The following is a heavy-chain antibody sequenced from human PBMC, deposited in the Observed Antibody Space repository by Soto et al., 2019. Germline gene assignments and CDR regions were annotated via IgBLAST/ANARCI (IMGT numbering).Heavy chain of an antibody. CDR2: INPNSGGT. V-gene: IGHV1-2*02. Sequence: ASVKVSCKASGYTFTGYYKHWVRQAPGQGLEWMGWINPNSGGTNYAQKFQGRVTMTRDTSISTAYMELSRLRSDDTAVYYCARLSTRAPYSSSRDYWGQGTLVTVSS. D-gene: IGHD6-13*01. J-gene: IGHJ4*02. CDR1: GYTFTGYY. CDR3: ARLSTRAPYSSSRDY.